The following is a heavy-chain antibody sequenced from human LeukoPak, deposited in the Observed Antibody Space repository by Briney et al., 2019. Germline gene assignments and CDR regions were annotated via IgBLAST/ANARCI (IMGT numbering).Heavy chain of an antibody. J-gene: IGHJ6*03. V-gene: IGHV1-8*01. CDR1: GYTFSSYD. D-gene: IGHD3-3*01. CDR2: VNPNGGNT. CDR3: ARGDFWSGYSNYYYMDV. Sequence: GASVKVSCKASGYTFSSYDINWVRQAPGQGLEWMGWVNPNGGNTGYAQKFQGRVTITRNTSISTAYLELRSLRSEDTAVYYCARGDFWSGYSNYYYMDVWGKGTTVTVSS.